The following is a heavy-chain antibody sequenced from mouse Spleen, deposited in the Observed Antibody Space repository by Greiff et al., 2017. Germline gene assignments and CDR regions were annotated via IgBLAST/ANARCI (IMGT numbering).Heavy chain of an antibody. V-gene: IGHV1-82*01. J-gene: IGHJ2*01. CDR3: AREGGDFDY. CDR1: GYAFSSSW. CDR2: IYPGDGDT. Sequence: VQLQQSGPELVKPGASVKISCKASGYAFSSSWMNWVKQRPGKGLEWIGRIYPGDGDTNYNGKFKGKATLTADKSSSTAYMQLSSLTSVDSAVYFCAREGGDFDYWGQGTTLTVSS.